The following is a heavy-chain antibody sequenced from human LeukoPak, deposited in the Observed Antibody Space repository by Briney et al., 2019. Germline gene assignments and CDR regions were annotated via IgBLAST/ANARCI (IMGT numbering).Heavy chain of an antibody. D-gene: IGHD6-19*01. CDR2: ISISGGTP. V-gene: IGHV3-23*01. Sequence: GGSLRLSCAASGFTFGSYPMSWVRQAPGRGLEWVSSISISGGTPYYADSVKGRFTISRDNSKSTLYLQMNSVRAEATAVYYSANNVGGGWNFDYWGQGTLVTVSS. J-gene: IGHJ4*02. CDR1: GFTFGSYP. CDR3: ANNVGGGWNFDY.